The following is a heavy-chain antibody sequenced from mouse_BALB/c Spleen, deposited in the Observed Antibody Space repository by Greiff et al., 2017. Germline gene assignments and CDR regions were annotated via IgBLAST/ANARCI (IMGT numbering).Heavy chain of an antibody. CDR3: ASFITTAKGYFDY. CDR2: ISYSGST. CDR1: GYSITSDYA. Sequence: EVQLQQSGPGLVKPSQSLSLTCTVTGYSITSDYAWNWIRQFPGNKLEWMGYISYSGSTSYNPSLKSRISITRDTSKNQFFLQLNSVTTEDTATYYCASFITTAKGYFDYWGQGTTLTVSS. V-gene: IGHV3-2*02. J-gene: IGHJ2*01. D-gene: IGHD1-2*01.